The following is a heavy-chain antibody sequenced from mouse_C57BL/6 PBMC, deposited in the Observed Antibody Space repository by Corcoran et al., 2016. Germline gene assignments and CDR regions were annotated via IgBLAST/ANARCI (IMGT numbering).Heavy chain of an antibody. J-gene: IGHJ4*01. CDR3: ARCGEDSFYAMDY. CDR2: IYPGSGNT. Sequence: QVQLKQSGAELVRPGASVKLSCKASGYTFTDYYINWVKQRPGQGLEWIARIYPGSGNTYYNEKFKGKATLTAEKSSSTAYMQLSSLTSEDSAVYFCARCGEDSFYAMDYWGQGTSVTVSS. V-gene: IGHV1-76*01. D-gene: IGHD2-12*01. CDR1: GYTFTDYY.